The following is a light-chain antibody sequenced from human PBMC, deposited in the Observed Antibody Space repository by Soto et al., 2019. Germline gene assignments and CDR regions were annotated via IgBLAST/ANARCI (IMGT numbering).Light chain of an antibody. CDR2: WAS. CDR1: QSVLYSSNNKNY. CDR3: QQDYSPPRT. V-gene: IGKV4-1*01. J-gene: IGKJ1*01. Sequence: EIVMTQSPDSLSVSLCERATINCKSSQSVLYSSNNKNYLAWYQQKPGQPPKLLIYWASTRESGVPDRFSGSGSGTDFTLTISSLQAEDVAVYYCQQDYSPPRTFGQGTKVDIK.